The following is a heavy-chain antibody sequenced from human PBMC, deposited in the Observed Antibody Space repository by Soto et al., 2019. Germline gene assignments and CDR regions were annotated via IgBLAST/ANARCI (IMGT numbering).Heavy chain of an antibody. CDR2: IRGFSPYT. CDR1: GFTFRTYT. J-gene: IGHJ6*02. V-gene: IGHV3-21*01. Sequence: EVQLVESGGGLVKPGGSLRLSCISSGFTFRTYTMNWVRQAPGKGLEWVSGIRGFSPYTFYAESVKGRFTISRDNAKNSLYLQMNSLRAEDKAVYYCARDRGYDAHDYYYNAMDVWGQGTKVTVSS. D-gene: IGHD3-10*01. CDR3: ARDRGYDAHDYYYNAMDV.